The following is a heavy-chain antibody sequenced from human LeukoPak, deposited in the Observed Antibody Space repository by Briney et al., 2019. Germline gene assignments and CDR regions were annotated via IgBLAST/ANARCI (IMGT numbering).Heavy chain of an antibody. J-gene: IGHJ4*02. V-gene: IGHV1-46*01. CDR3: ARDRRRRITGTTWGWYYFDY. CDR2: INPSGGST. CDR1: GYTVTSYY. D-gene: IGHD1-7*01. Sequence: GASVKDSCKASGYTVTSYYMHWVRQAPGQRLESMGIINPSGGSTSYAQKFQGRVTMTRDTSTSTVYMELSSLRSEDTAVYYCARDRRRRITGTTWGWYYFDYLGQGTLVTVSS.